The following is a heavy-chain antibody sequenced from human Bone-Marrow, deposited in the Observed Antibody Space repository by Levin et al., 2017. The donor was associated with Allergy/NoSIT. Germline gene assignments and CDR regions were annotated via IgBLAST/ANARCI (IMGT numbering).Heavy chain of an antibody. V-gene: IGHV3-7*01. J-gene: IGHJ5*02. D-gene: IGHD5-24*01. CDR1: GFTFSSYW. CDR2: IKQDGSEK. Sequence: GGSLRLSCAASGFTFSSYWMSWVRQAPGKGLEWVANIKQDGSEKYYVDSVKGRFTISRDNAKNSLYLQMNSLRAEDTAVYYCARILTEDGYSYNWFDPWGQGTLVTVSS. CDR3: ARILTEDGYSYNWFDP.